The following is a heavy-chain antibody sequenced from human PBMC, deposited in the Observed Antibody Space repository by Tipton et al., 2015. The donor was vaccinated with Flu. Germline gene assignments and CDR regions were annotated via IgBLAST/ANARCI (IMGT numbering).Heavy chain of an antibody. CDR3: ARRRDGYNCFDH. CDR1: VGSFSGYY. D-gene: IGHD5-24*01. Sequence: TLSLTCAVYVGSFSGYYWSWIRQPPGKGLEWIGEINDSGSTHYNPSLKSRVTISVDTSKNQFSLKLSSVTAADTAVYYCARRRDGYNCFDHWGQGTRVTVSS. CDR2: INDSGST. V-gene: IGHV4-34*01. J-gene: IGHJ5*02.